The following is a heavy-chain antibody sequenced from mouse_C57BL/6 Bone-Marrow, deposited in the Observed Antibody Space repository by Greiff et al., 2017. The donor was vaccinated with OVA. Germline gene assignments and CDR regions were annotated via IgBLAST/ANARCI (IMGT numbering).Heavy chain of an antibody. CDR2: IYPSDSDT. V-gene: IGHV1-61*01. CDR1: GYTFTSYW. D-gene: IGHD2-3*01. J-gene: IGHJ3*01. Sequence: VQLQQPGAELVRPGSSVKLSCKASGYTFTSYWMDWVKQRPGQGLEWIGHIYPSDSDTHYNQKFKDKATLTVDKSSSTAYMQLSSLTSEDSAVYYCARDDGYSGAYWGQGTLVTVSA. CDR3: ARDDGYSGAY.